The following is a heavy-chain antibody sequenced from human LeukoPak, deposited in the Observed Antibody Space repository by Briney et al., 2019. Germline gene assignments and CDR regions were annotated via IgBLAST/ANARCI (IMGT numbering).Heavy chain of an antibody. CDR3: AKAAAPGSKYYFDY. J-gene: IGHJ4*02. V-gene: IGHV3-23*01. CDR1: GFAFSSYA. Sequence: PGGSLRLSCAASGFAFSSYAMSWVRQAPGKGLEWVSAISGSGSTTYYTDSVKGRFTISRDNSKNTLYLQMNTLRAEDTAVYYCAKAAAPGSKYYFDYWGQGTLVTVSS. D-gene: IGHD3-10*01. CDR2: ISGSGSTT.